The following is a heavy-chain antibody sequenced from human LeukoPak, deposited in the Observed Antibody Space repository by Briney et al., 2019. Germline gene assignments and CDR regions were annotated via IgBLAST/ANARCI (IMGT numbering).Heavy chain of an antibody. CDR1: GGSFSGYY. J-gene: IGHJ4*02. CDR2: IYYSEST. D-gene: IGHD6-6*01. Sequence: SETLSLTCAVYGGSFSGYYWSWIRQPPGKGLEWIGSIYYSESTYYNPSLKSRVTISGDTSKNQFSLKLSSVTAADTAVYYCARGARSPYYFDYWGQGTLVTVSS. V-gene: IGHV4-34*01. CDR3: ARGARSPYYFDY.